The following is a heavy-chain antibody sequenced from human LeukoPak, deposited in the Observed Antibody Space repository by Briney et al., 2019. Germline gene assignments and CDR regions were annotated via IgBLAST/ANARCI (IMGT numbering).Heavy chain of an antibody. CDR2: ISAGSDII. J-gene: IGHJ4*02. V-gene: IGHV3-48*03. CDR1: GFTFGDYA. D-gene: IGHD2-15*01. Sequence: GGSLRLSCTASGFTFGDYAMNWVRQAPGKGLEWISYISAGSDIIYYADSVKGRFTISRDNGKSSLYLQLSSLRVEDTAIYYCARERRSCSGGSCYGSGDFDNWGQGTLVTVSS. CDR3: ARERRSCSGGSCYGSGDFDN.